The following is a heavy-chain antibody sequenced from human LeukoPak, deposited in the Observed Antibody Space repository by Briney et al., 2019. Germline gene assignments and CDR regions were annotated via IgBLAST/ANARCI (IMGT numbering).Heavy chain of an antibody. CDR2: IKHDGSEK. Sequence: GGSLRLSCAASGFTLSRHWMTWVRQAPGKGLEWVANIKHDGSEKNYVDSVKGRFTISRDNAKNSLYLQMNSLRAEDTAVYYCVRNLAVAGTCFDSWGQGTLVTVSS. V-gene: IGHV3-7*03. J-gene: IGHJ4*02. CDR3: VRNLAVAGTCFDS. D-gene: IGHD6-19*01. CDR1: GFTLSRHW.